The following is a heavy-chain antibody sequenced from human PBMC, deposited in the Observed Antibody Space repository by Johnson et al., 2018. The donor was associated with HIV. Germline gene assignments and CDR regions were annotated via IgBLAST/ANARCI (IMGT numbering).Heavy chain of an antibody. V-gene: IGHV3-30*18. Sequence: QVQLVESGGGVVQPGRSLRLSCAASGFTFSSYGMHWVRQAPGRGLEWVAVISYDGSKKYYADSVKGRFTISRDNSKNTLYLQMNSLRAEDTAVYYCAKMVHGEPPWAFDIWGQGTMVTVSS. D-gene: IGHD4-17*01. J-gene: IGHJ3*02. CDR1: GFTFSSYG. CDR2: ISYDGSKK. CDR3: AKMVHGEPPWAFDI.